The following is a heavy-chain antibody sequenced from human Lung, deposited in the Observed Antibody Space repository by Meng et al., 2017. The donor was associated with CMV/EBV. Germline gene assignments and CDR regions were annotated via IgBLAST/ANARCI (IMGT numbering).Heavy chain of an antibody. CDR1: GYTFTNYG. D-gene: IGHD3-3*01. CDR2: ISGYTGNT. Sequence: ASXXVSXKASGYTFTNYGISWVRQAPGQGLEWMGWISGYTGNTNYAQKVQDRVIMTTDTPTSTAYMELRSLRSDDTAVYYCARDGPLRFLEWSPYYFDYWXQGT. J-gene: IGHJ4*02. V-gene: IGHV1-18*01. CDR3: ARDGPLRFLEWSPYYFDY.